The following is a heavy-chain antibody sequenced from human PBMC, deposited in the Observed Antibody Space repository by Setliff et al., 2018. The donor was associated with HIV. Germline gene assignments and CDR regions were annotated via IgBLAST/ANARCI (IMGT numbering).Heavy chain of an antibody. D-gene: IGHD3-3*01. Sequence: PSETLSLTCTVSGGSISSGSDYWSWIRQPAGKGLEWIGQIHISGTANYNPSLKSRVTISIDTSKHQFSLKLTPVTAADTAVYYCARDVMEWFGNYFDNWGQGALVTVSS. J-gene: IGHJ4*02. CDR1: GGSISSGSDY. CDR2: IHISGTA. V-gene: IGHV4-61*09. CDR3: ARDVMEWFGNYFDN.